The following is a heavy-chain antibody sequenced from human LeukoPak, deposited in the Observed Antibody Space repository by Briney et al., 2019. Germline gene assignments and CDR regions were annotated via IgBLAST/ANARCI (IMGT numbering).Heavy chain of an antibody. V-gene: IGHV3-66*01. D-gene: IGHD3-10*01. CDR3: AREAYYYGSGSYYDY. CDR2: IYSGGST. CDR1: GFTVSSNY. J-gene: IGHJ4*02. Sequence: GGSLRLSCAASGFTVSSNYMSWVRQAPGKGLEWASVIYSGGSTYYADSVKGRFTISRDNSKNTLYLQMNSLRAEDTAVYYCAREAYYYGSGSYYDYWGQGTLVTVSS.